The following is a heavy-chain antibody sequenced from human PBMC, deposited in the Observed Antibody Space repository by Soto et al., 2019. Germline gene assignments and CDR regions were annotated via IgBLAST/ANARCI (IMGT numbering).Heavy chain of an antibody. CDR3: AREMGSSGYYAQDY. J-gene: IGHJ4*02. CDR1: GGSISSGGYY. CDR2: IYYSGST. V-gene: IGHV4-31*03. Sequence: PSETLSLTCTVSGGSISSGGYYWSWIRQHPGKGLEWIGYIYYSGSTYYNPSLKSRVTISVDTSKNQFSLKLSSVTAADTAVYYCAREMGSSGYYAQDYWGQGTRVTVSS. D-gene: IGHD3-22*01.